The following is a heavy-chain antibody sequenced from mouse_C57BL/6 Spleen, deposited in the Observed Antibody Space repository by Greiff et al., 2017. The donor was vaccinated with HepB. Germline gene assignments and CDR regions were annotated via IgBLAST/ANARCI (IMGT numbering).Heavy chain of an antibody. CDR1: GFTFSDYG. CDR3: ARFRDGYFDY. D-gene: IGHD3-3*01. V-gene: IGHV5-17*01. CDR2: ISSGSSTI. Sequence: EVKLMESGGGLVKPGGSLKLSCAASGFTFSDYGMHWVRQAPEKGLEWVAYISSGSSTIYYADTVKGRFTISRDNAKNTLFLQMTSLRSEDTAMYYCARFRDGYFDYWGQGTTLTVSS. J-gene: IGHJ2*01.